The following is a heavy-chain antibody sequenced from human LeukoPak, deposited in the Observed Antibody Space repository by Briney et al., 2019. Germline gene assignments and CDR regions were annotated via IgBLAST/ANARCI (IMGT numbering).Heavy chain of an antibody. CDR1: GFTFSIYE. CDR2: ISSSGRTI. J-gene: IGHJ6*04. V-gene: IGHV3-48*03. D-gene: IGHD3-10*02. CDR3: AELGISMIGGV. Sequence: PGGSLRLSCAPSGFTFSIYEMNWVRQAPGKGREWVSYISSSGRTIYYADSVKGRFTISRDNAKNSLYLQMNSLRAEDTAVYYCAELGISMIGGVWGKGTTVAVSS.